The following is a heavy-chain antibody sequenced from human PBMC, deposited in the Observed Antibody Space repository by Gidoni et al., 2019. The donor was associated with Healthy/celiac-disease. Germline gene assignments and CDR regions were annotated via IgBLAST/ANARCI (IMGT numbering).Heavy chain of an antibody. Sequence: QITLKESGPTLVKPTQTLTLTCTFSGFSLSTSGVGVGWIRQPPGKALEWLALIYWDDDKRYSPSLKSRLTISKDTSKNQVVLTMTNMDPVDTATFYCAMLGSSYYFDYWGQGTLVTVSS. CDR3: AMLGSSYYFDY. CDR2: IYWDDDK. CDR1: GFSLSTSGVG. D-gene: IGHD1-26*01. V-gene: IGHV2-5*02. J-gene: IGHJ4*02.